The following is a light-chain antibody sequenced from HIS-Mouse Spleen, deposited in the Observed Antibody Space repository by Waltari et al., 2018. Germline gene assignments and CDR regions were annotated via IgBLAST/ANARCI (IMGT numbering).Light chain of an antibody. CDR3: QQRSNWPPYT. J-gene: IGKJ2*01. V-gene: IGKV3-11*01. CDR2: DAS. Sequence: EIVLTQSPATLSLSPGERATLSCRASQSVSRYLAWYQQQPGQAPRLLIYDASNRATGIPARFSGSASGTDFTLTISSLEPEDFAVYYCQQRSNWPPYTFGQGTKLEIK. CDR1: QSVSRY.